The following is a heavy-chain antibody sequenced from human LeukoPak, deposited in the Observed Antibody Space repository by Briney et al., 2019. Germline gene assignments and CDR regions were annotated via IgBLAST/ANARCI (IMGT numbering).Heavy chain of an antibody. CDR1: GYTFTGYF. J-gene: IGHJ4*02. Sequence: ASVKVSCKASGYTFTGYFMHWARQAPGQGLEWMGWINPNSGDANYAQKFQGRVTMTRDTSISTAYMELSRLRSDDTAVYYCARGEVVAGNDYWGQGTLVTVSS. V-gene: IGHV1-2*02. CDR3: ARGEVVAGNDY. D-gene: IGHD6-19*01. CDR2: INPNSGDA.